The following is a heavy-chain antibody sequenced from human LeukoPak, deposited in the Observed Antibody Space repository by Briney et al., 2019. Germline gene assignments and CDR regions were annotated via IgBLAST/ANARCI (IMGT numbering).Heavy chain of an antibody. CDR3: ARDPILWVRGGTGY. CDR2: ISGSGGST. V-gene: IGHV3-23*01. J-gene: IGHJ4*02. CDR1: GFTFSSYG. Sequence: GGSLRLSCAPSGFTFSSYGMSWGRQAPGKGLEWVSAISGSGGSTYYADSVKGRFTISRDNSKNTLYLQMNSLRAQDTAVYYCARDPILWVRGGTGYWGQGTLVTVSS. D-gene: IGHD3-10*01.